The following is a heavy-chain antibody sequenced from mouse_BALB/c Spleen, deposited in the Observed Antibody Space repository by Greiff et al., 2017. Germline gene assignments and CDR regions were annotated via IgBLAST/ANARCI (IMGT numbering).Heavy chain of an antibody. CDR3: AREEIYDGYSFFAY. CDR2: ISSGGSYT. D-gene: IGHD2-3*01. Sequence: EVQLVESGGGLVKPGGSLKLSCAASGFTFSSYAMSWVRQSPEKRLEWVAEISSGGSYTYYPDTVTGRFTISRDNAKNTLYLEMSSLRSEDTAMYYCAREEIYDGYSFFAYWGQGTLVTVSA. CDR1: GFTFSSYA. V-gene: IGHV5-9-4*01. J-gene: IGHJ3*01.